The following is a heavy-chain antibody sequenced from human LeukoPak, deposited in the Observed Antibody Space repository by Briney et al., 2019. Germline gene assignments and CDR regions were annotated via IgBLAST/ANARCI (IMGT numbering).Heavy chain of an antibody. CDR1: GGSISSSSYY. J-gene: IGHJ4*02. V-gene: IGHV4-39*07. CDR3: ARRATGLGSYNYYFDY. D-gene: IGHD3-10*01. CDR2: IYYSGST. Sequence: SETLSLTCTVSGGSISSSSYYWDWIRQPPGKGLDWIGSIYYSGSTYYNPSLKSRVTISVDTSKNQFSLKLSSVTAADTAVYYCARRATGLGSYNYYFDYWGQGTLVTVSS.